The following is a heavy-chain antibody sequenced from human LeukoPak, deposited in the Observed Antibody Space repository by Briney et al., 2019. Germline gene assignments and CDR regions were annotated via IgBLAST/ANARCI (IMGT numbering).Heavy chain of an antibody. D-gene: IGHD3-9*01. Sequence: ASEKVSCKASGYTFTSYAMHWVRQAPGQRLEWMGWINAGNGNTKYSQKFQGRVTITRDTSASTAYMELSSLRSEDTAVYYCAWGYDILTGVDAFDIWGQGTMVTVSS. V-gene: IGHV1-3*01. CDR3: AWGYDILTGVDAFDI. CDR1: GYTFTSYA. J-gene: IGHJ3*02. CDR2: INAGNGNT.